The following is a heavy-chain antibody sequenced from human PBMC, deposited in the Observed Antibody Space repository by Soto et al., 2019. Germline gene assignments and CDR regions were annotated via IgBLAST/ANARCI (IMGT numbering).Heavy chain of an antibody. CDR1: GGSITSYY. CDR3: ARRYSGYGDY. D-gene: IGHD5-12*01. CDR2: IYFSGSA. J-gene: IGHJ4*02. Sequence: SETLSLTCTVYGGSITSYYCSWIRQPPGKGLEWIGYIYFSGSANYNPSLKSRVTISVDTSKNQFSLKLSSVTAADTAVYYCARRYSGYGDYWGQGTLVTVS. V-gene: IGHV4-59*08.